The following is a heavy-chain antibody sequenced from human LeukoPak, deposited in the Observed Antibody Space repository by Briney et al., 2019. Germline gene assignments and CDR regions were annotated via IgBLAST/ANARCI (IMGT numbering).Heavy chain of an antibody. Sequence: GGSLRLSCAASGFTFSCYWMTWVRQAPGKGLEWVANINQDGSEKYYVDSVKGRFTISRDNAKNSLYLQMNSLRAEDTAVYYCARDCSSTSCYRMAFDPWGQGTLVTVSS. J-gene: IGHJ5*02. D-gene: IGHD2-2*02. V-gene: IGHV3-7*01. CDR3: ARDCSSTSCYRMAFDP. CDR2: INQDGSEK. CDR1: GFTFSCYW.